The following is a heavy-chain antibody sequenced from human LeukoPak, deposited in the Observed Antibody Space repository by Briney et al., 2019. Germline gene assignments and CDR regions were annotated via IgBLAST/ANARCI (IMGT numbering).Heavy chain of an antibody. CDR1: GGSISSSSSY. Sequence: PSETLSLTCTVSGGSISSSSSYWGWIRQPPGKGLGWIGSVRYSGKTHYNPSLKSRVTLSLDTSKNQFSLRLTSVTAADTAVYSCARHYYDSSGLAYYFDYWGQGTLVTVSS. V-gene: IGHV4-39*01. CDR2: VRYSGKT. J-gene: IGHJ4*02. D-gene: IGHD3-22*01. CDR3: ARHYYDSSGLAYYFDY.